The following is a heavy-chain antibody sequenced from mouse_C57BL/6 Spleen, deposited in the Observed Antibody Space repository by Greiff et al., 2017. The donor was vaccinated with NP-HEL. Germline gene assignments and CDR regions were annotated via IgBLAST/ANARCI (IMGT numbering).Heavy chain of an antibody. CDR1: GYAFRSYW. D-gene: IGHD1-1*01. J-gene: IGHJ2*01. V-gene: IGHV1-80*01. CDR3: ARDYYGSSYGY. Sequence: QVHVKQSGAELVKPGASVKISCKASGYAFRSYWMNWVKQRPGKGLAWIGQIYPGDGDTNYNGKFKGKATLTADKTSSTAYMQLSSLTSEDSAVYFCARDYYGSSYGYWGQGTTLTVSS. CDR2: IYPGDGDT.